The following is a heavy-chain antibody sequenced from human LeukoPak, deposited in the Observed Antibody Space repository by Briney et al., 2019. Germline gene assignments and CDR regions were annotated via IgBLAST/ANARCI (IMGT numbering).Heavy chain of an antibody. CDR2: INGDGSTT. D-gene: IGHD3/OR15-3a*01. CDR1: GFTFNTYW. Sequence: GGSLRLSCAASGFTFNTYWMHWVRQAPGKGLVWVSRINGDGSTTYYADSVKGRFTISRDNAKNTLYLQMNSLRAEDSAVYYCVSLDGVYYYHMDVWGQGTTVIVSS. V-gene: IGHV3-74*01. J-gene: IGHJ6*02. CDR3: VSLDGVYYYHMDV.